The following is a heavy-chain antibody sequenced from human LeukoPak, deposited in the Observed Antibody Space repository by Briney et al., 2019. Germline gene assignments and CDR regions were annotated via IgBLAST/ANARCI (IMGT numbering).Heavy chain of an antibody. CDR2: IRSDGSHK. CDR3: VKGSPLMAVPGQGPWDYSDH. CDR1: GFTFNSFG. Sequence: PGGSLRLSCAASGFTFNSFGMHWVRQAPGKGLEWVAFIRSDGSHKYSADSLRGRFTISRDNAKNTLYLLMNSLRLEDTAVYYCVKGSPLMAVPGQGPWDYSDHWGQGILVTVSS. V-gene: IGHV3-30*02. J-gene: IGHJ4*02. D-gene: IGHD6-19*01.